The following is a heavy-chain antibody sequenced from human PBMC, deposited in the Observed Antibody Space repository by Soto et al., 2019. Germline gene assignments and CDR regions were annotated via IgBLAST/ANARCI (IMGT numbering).Heavy chain of an antibody. CDR2: SSSSSSTI. CDR1: GFTFSSYS. D-gene: IGHD3-9*01. CDR3: AGDSRVYDILTGGDF. J-gene: IGHJ4*02. Sequence: EVQLVASGGGLVQPGGSLRLSCAASGFTFSSYSMNWVRQAPGKGLAWVSYSSSSSSTIYYADSVKGRFTNSRDNGRNWLYVHMTGPRAEDTAVYSCAGDSRVYDILTGGDFWGQGTLVPVSA. V-gene: IGHV3-48*01.